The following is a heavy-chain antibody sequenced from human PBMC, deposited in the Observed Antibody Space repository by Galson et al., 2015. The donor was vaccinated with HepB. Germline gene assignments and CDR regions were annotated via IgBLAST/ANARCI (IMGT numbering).Heavy chain of an antibody. V-gene: IGHV3-66*02. D-gene: IGHD4-17*01. J-gene: IGHJ4*02. Sequence: SLRLSCAASGFSVSNNYMSWVRQAPGKGLEWVSVIYSGGLTKYADSVEGRFTISRDNSKNTLYLQMNSLRTEDTAVYYCARGGYGDQRLKFDYWGQGTLVTVSS. CDR2: IYSGGLT. CDR3: ARGGYGDQRLKFDY. CDR1: GFSVSNNY.